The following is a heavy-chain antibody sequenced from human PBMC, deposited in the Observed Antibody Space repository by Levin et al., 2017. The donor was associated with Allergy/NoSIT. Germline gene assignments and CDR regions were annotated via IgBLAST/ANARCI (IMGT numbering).Heavy chain of an antibody. CDR2: IIPIFGTA. Sequence: KISCKASGGTFSSYAISWVRQAPGQGLEWMGGIIPIFGTANYAQKFQGRVTITADESTSTAYMELSSLRSEDTAVYYCARDLRPSGRSKGHSGYYGMDVWGQGTTVTVSS. V-gene: IGHV1-69*01. J-gene: IGHJ6*02. D-gene: IGHD3-3*01. CDR3: ARDLRPSGRSKGHSGYYGMDV. CDR1: GGTFSSYA.